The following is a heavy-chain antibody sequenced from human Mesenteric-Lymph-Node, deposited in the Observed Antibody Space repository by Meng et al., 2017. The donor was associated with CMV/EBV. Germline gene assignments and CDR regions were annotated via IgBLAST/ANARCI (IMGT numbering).Heavy chain of an antibody. V-gene: IGHV1-69*05. D-gene: IGHD3-16*01. CDR2: IIPIFGTA. Sequence: SVKVSCKASGGTFSRYAISWVRQAPGQGLEWMGGIIPIFGTANYAQKFQGRVTMTTDTSTSTAYMELRSLRSDDTAVYYCARDQALIDNWGQGTLVTVSS. CDR3: ARDQALIDN. CDR1: GGTFSRYA. J-gene: IGHJ4*02.